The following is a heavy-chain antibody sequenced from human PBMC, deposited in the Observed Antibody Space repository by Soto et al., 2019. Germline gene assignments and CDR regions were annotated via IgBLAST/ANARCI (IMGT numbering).Heavy chain of an antibody. Sequence: QVQLVESGGGVVQPGRSLRLSCAASGFTFSSYGMHWVRQAPGKGLEWVAVIWYDGSNKYYADSVKGRFTISRDNSKNTLDLQMNSLRAEDTAVYYCARCDSSGYPSSPYFQHWGQGTLVTVSS. CDR3: ARCDSSGYPSSPYFQH. D-gene: IGHD3-22*01. J-gene: IGHJ1*01. V-gene: IGHV3-33*01. CDR1: GFTFSSYG. CDR2: IWYDGSNK.